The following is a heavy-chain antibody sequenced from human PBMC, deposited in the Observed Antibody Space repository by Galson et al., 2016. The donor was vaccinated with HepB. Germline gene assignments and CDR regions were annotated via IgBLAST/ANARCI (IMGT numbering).Heavy chain of an antibody. Sequence: SLRLSCAASGFTFSSYTMNWVRQAPGKGLEWVSSISPSSRYKHWAGSLEGRFAISRDNAKKSLYLQMNSLPADDTAIYYCVQGSTAPAVWGKGTTVTVSS. CDR3: VQGSTAPAV. D-gene: IGHD1-26*01. J-gene: IGHJ6*04. CDR2: ISPSSRYK. V-gene: IGHV3-21*04. CDR1: GFTFSSYT.